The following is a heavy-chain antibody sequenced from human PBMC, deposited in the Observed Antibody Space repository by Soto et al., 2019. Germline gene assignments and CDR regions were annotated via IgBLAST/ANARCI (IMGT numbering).Heavy chain of an antibody. CDR1: GFTYVKYA. D-gene: IGHD3-22*01. CDR2: ISGDAGRT. Sequence: EVQLLESGGALVQPGGSLRLSCEASGFTYVKYAMSWVRQAPGKGLEWVSGISGDAGRTFYADSVKGRFTISRDNSKNTVYLQMNSLRVEDTAVYYGVTDTVVVINGGDFAYWGQGTLVTVSS. CDR3: VTDTVVVINGGDFAY. J-gene: IGHJ4*02. V-gene: IGHV3-23*01.